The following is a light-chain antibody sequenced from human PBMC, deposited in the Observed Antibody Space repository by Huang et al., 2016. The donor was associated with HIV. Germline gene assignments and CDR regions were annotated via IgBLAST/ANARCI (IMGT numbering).Light chain of an antibody. CDR1: QSVNSY. J-gene: IGKJ5*01. Sequence: ETVLTQSPATLSLSPGERATLSCRASQSVNSYVAWYQQKPGQTPRLIISDAPNVATGIPARFIGSGSVTDFTLTISSLEPEDFAVYYCQQRKYWPPITFGQGTRLEIK. V-gene: IGKV3-11*01. CDR2: DAP. CDR3: QQRKYWPPIT.